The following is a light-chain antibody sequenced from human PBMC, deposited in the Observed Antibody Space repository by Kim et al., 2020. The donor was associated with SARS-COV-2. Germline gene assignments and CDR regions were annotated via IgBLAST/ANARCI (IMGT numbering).Light chain of an antibody. V-gene: IGKV3-11*01. CDR1: HTMNIT. CDR2: DAA. Sequence: PGEHAQLSSRAIHTMNITLAWYQQTPGQPPRLLINDAAIRAAGIPDRFSGSGSGTDFTLTIGSLAPEDFAVYYCQQRGNWPPALTFGGGTKVDIK. CDR3: QQRGNWPPALT. J-gene: IGKJ4*01.